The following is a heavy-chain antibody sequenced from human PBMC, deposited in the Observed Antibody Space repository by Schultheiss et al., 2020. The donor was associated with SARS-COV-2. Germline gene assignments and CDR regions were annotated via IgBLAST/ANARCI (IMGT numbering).Heavy chain of an antibody. CDR3: ARNGRGYGKYFDY. J-gene: IGHJ4*02. CDR2: ISSSSSTI. V-gene: IGHV3-48*01. Sequence: GGSLRLSCAASGFTVSSNYMSWVRQAPGKGLEWVSYISSSSSTIYYADSVKGRFTISRDNAKNSLYLQMNSLRAEDTAVYYCARNGRGYGKYFDYWGQGTLVTVSS. CDR1: GFTVSSNY. D-gene: IGHD5-12*01.